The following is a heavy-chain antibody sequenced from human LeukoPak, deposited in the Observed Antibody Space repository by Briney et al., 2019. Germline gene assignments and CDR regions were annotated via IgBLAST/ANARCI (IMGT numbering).Heavy chain of an antibody. CDR2: INTDGSST. J-gene: IGHJ4*02. CDR3: ARDAPSSSSSWYLDY. V-gene: IGHV3-74*01. D-gene: IGHD6-13*01. CDR1: GFKFTNYA. Sequence: GGSLRLSCAASGFKFTNYAMHWVRQAPGKGLVWVSRINTDGSSTSYADSVKGRFTISRDNAKNTLYLQMNSLRAEDTAVYYCARDAPSSSSSWYLDYWGQGTLVTVSS.